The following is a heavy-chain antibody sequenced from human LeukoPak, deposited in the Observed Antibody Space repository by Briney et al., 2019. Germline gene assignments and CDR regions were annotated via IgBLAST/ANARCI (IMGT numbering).Heavy chain of an antibody. Sequence: PGGSLRLSCAVPGITLSNYGMSWVRQAPGKGLEWVAGLGGSGGTTNYADSVKGRFTISRDNRKNILYLQMNSLRAEDTAVYFCAKRGVVIRVILVGFHKEAYYYDSWGQGALVTVSP. J-gene: IGHJ4*02. CDR1: GITLSNYG. CDR2: LGGSGGTT. D-gene: IGHD3-22*01. V-gene: IGHV3-23*01. CDR3: AKRGVVIRVILVGFHKEAYYYDS.